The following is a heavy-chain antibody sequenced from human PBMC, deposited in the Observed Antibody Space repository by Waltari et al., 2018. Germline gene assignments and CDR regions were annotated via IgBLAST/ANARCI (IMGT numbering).Heavy chain of an antibody. V-gene: IGHV1-69*13. Sequence: QVQLVQSGAAVKKPGASVKVSCKASGGTFSSYAISWVRPAPGQGLEWMGGIIPIFGTANYAQKFQGRVTITADKSTSTAYMELSSLRSEDTAVYYCASSADRWYNWFDPWGQGTLVTVSS. D-gene: IGHD6-13*01. CDR3: ASSADRWYNWFDP. J-gene: IGHJ5*02. CDR2: IIPIFGTA. CDR1: GGTFSSYA.